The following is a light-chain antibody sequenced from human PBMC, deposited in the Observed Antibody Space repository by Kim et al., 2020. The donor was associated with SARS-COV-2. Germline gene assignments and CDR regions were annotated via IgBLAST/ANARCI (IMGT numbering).Light chain of an antibody. CDR3: QQLNSYPWT. J-gene: IGKJ1*01. Sequence: DIQLTHSPPFPFASVRDRVTITCRASQGISTYLAWYQQIPGKAPKLLIYRASTLQSGVPSRFSGSGSGTEFTLTISNLQPEDFAIYYCQQLNSYPWTFGQGTKVDIK. CDR2: RAS. CDR1: QGISTY. V-gene: IGKV1-9*01.